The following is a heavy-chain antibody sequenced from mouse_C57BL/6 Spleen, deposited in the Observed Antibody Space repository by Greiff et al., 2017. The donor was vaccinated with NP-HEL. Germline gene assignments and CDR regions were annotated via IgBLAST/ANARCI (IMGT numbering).Heavy chain of an antibody. V-gene: IGHV1-53*01. CDR1: GYTFTSYW. J-gene: IGHJ1*03. D-gene: IGHD1-1*01. Sequence: VQLQQSGTELVKPGASVKLSCKASGYTFTSYWMHWVKQRPGQGLEWIGNINPSNGGTNYNEKFKSKATLTVDKSSSTAYMQLSSLTSEDSAVYYWASSGYGSSYWYFDVWGTGTTVTVAS. CDR3: ASSGYGSSYWYFDV. CDR2: INPSNGGT.